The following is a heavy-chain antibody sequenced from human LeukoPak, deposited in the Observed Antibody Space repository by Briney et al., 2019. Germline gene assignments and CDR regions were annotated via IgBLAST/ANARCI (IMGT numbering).Heavy chain of an antibody. J-gene: IGHJ5*02. Sequence: GGSLRLSCAASGFTSSSYSMNWVRQAPGKGLEWVSSISSSSSYIYYADSVKGRFTISRDNAKNSLYLQMNSLRAEDTAVYYCARDGLVDDSSSWGQGTLVTVSS. CDR3: ARDGLVDDSSS. CDR1: GFTSSSYS. V-gene: IGHV3-21*01. CDR2: ISSSSSYI. D-gene: IGHD3-22*01.